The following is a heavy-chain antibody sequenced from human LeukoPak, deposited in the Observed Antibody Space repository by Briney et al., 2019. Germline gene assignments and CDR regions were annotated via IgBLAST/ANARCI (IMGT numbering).Heavy chain of an antibody. V-gene: IGHV1-2*02. D-gene: IGHD3-22*01. CDR2: INPKSGGT. CDR3: AGSSSSGFKDY. Sequence: ASVKVSCKASGDTFTGYYLHWVRQAPGQGLEWLGWINPKSGGTNYAQRFQARVTMTWDTSISTAYMELSSLRSDDAAVYYCAGSSSSGFKDYWGQGTLVTASS. J-gene: IGHJ4*02. CDR1: GDTFTGYY.